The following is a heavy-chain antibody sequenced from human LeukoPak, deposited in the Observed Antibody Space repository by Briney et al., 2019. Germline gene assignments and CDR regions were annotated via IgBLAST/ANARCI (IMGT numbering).Heavy chain of an antibody. J-gene: IGHJ1*01. CDR2: IRYDGSNK. CDR1: GFTFSSYG. D-gene: IGHD6-13*01. V-gene: IGHV3-30*02. CDR3: AKDAGYSSSWSPFQH. Sequence: GSLRLSRAASGFTFSSYGMHWVRQAPGKGLEWVAFIRYDGSNKYYADSMKGRFTISRDNSKNTLYLQMNSLRAEDTAVYYCAKDAGYSSSWSPFQHWGQGTLVTVSS.